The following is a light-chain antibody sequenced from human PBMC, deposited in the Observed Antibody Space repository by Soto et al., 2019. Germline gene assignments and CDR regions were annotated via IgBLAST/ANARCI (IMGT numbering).Light chain of an antibody. Sequence: DIQMTQSPSTLSASVGDRVTITCRASQSISSWLAWYQQKPGKAPKLLIYDASSLQSGVPSRFSGSGSGTEFNLTISSLQPDNFATYYGQQYNSPWTFGQGTKVEIK. CDR2: DAS. CDR3: QQYNSPWT. V-gene: IGKV1-5*01. CDR1: QSISSW. J-gene: IGKJ1*01.